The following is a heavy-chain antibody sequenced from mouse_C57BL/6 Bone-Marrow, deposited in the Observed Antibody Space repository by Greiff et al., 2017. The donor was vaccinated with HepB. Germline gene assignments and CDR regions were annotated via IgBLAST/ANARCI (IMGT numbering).Heavy chain of an antibody. CDR2: ISDGGSYT. D-gene: IGHD2-2*01. CDR1: GFTFSSYA. Sequence: EVKLMESGGGLVKPGGSLKLSCAASGFTFSSYAMSWVRQTPEKRLEWVATISDGGSYTYYPDNVKGRFTISRDNAKNNLYLQMSQLKSEDTAMYYCAREGTMVTTGGYSYYFDYWGQGTTLTVSS. CDR3: AREGTMVTTGGYSYYFDY. V-gene: IGHV5-4*01. J-gene: IGHJ2*01.